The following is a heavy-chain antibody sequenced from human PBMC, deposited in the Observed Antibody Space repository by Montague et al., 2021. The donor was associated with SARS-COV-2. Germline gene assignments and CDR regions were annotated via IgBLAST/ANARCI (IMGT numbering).Heavy chain of an antibody. CDR1: GGSFGDDH. D-gene: IGHD3-22*01. Sequence: SETLSLTCGVYGGSFGDDHWSWIRQPPGKGLEWIGDIKQSGSTNYNPSLKSRVTISVDTSKNQFSLKLTSVTAADTAVYFCARGPLSVSLIVVVFTSASYYFDYWGQGAQVTVSS. CDR2: IKQSGST. CDR3: ARGPLSVSLIVVVFTSASYYFDY. V-gene: IGHV4-34*01. J-gene: IGHJ4*02.